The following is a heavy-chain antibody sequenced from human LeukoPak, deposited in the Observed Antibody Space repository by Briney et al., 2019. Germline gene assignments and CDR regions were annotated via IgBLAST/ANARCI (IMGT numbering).Heavy chain of an antibody. CDR3: ARDHRGSPNYDSSGPLDY. CDR1: GFTLSSYS. CDR2: ISTSSSYI. D-gene: IGHD3-22*01. Sequence: GGSLRLSCAASGFTLSSYSMNWVRQAPGKGLEWVSSISTSSSYIYYADSVKGRFTISRDNAKNSLYLQMNSLRAEDTAVYYCARDHRGSPNYDSSGPLDYWGQGTLVTVSS. V-gene: IGHV3-21*01. J-gene: IGHJ4*02.